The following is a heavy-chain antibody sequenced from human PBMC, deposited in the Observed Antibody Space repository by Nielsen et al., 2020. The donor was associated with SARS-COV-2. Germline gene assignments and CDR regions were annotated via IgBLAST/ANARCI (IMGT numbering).Heavy chain of an antibody. Sequence: SLKISCAASGFTFSNYWMHWVRQAPGKGLEWVSGINWNSGSIVYADSVKGRFTISRDNAKSSLYLQMNSLRAEDTALYYCAKAQAYDSSGYYSITYYFDYWGQGTLVTVSS. CDR1: GFTFSNYW. CDR2: INWNSGSI. D-gene: IGHD3-22*01. CDR3: AKAQAYDSSGYYSITYYFDY. J-gene: IGHJ4*02. V-gene: IGHV3-9*01.